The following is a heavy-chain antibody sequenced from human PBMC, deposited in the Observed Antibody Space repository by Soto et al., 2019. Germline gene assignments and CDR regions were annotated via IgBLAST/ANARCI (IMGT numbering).Heavy chain of an antibody. CDR2: HYTSGST. CDR3: ARHRIEVVWRGCDY. V-gene: IGHV4-4*07. J-gene: IGHJ4*02. D-gene: IGHD6-19*01. Sequence: SETLSLTCTVSGGSISRYYWSWIRQHAGKGLQWIGRHYTSGSTNYNPSLKGRVTISVDTSKKQSSLKVNSVTAADTAVYYCARHRIEVVWRGCDYWGQGSPVTAPQ. CDR1: GGSISRYY.